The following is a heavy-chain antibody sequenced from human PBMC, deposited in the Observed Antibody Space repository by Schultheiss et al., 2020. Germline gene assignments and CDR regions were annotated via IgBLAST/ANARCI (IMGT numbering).Heavy chain of an antibody. CDR3: ARGELRWSDAFDI. J-gene: IGHJ3*02. D-gene: IGHD4-23*01. Sequence: SETLSLTCAVSGGSISSSNWWSWVRQPPGKGLEWIGEIYHSGGTNYTPSLKSRVTMSVDKSRNQFSLNLSSVTAADTAVYYCARGELRWSDAFDIWGQGTMVTVSS. CDR2: IYHSGGT. V-gene: IGHV4-4*02. CDR1: GGSISSSNW.